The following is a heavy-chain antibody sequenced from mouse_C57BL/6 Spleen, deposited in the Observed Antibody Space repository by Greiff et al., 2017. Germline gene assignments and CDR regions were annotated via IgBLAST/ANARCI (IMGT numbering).Heavy chain of an antibody. Sequence: EVQVVESGRGLVKPGGSLKLSCAASGFTFSGYAMSWVRQTPEKRLEWVATISDGGSYTYYPDNVKGRFTISRDNAKTNLYLPMSHLKTEDTAMYYCARGPGYFDVWGTGTTVTVSS. CDR1: GFTFSGYA. J-gene: IGHJ1*03. CDR3: ARGPGYFDV. CDR2: ISDGGSYT. V-gene: IGHV5-4*01.